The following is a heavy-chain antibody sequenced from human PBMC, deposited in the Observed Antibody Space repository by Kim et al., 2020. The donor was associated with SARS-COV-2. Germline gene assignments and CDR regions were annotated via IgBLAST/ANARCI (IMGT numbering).Heavy chain of an antibody. J-gene: IGHJ4*02. Sequence: SVKVSCKASGGTFSSYTISWVRQAPGQGLEWMGRIIPILGIANYAQKFQGRVTITADKSTSTAYMELSSLRSEDTAVYYCARDSNSYGSGRSSPFGYWGQGTLVTVSS. CDR2: IIPILGIA. CDR3: ARDSNSYGSGRSSPFGY. V-gene: IGHV1-69*04. CDR1: GGTFSSYT. D-gene: IGHD3-10*01.